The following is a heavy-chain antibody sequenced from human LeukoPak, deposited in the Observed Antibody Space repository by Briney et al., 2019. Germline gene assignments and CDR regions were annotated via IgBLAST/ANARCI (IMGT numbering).Heavy chain of an antibody. CDR2: ISAYNGNT. Sequence: ASVKVSCKASGYTFTSYGISWVRQAPGQGLEWMGWISAYNGNTNYAQKLQGRVTMTTDTSTSTTYMELRSLRSDDTAVYYCAKGYRLKDGYDDFDIWGQGTMVTVSS. CDR3: AKGYRLKDGYDDFDI. V-gene: IGHV1-18*01. D-gene: IGHD1-1*01. CDR1: GYTFTSYG. J-gene: IGHJ3*02.